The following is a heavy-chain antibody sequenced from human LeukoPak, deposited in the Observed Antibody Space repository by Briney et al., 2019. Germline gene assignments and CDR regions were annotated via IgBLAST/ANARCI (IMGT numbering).Heavy chain of an antibody. V-gene: IGHV4-59*01. CDR1: GGSISSYY. D-gene: IGHD5-12*01. CDR3: ARDSGYDLGDAFDI. Sequence: TSETLSLTCTVSGGSISSYYWSWIRQPPGKGLEWIGYIYYSGSTNYNPSLKSRVTISVDASKNQFSLKLSSVPAADTAVYYCARDSGYDLGDAFDIWGQGTMVTVSS. J-gene: IGHJ3*02. CDR2: IYYSGST.